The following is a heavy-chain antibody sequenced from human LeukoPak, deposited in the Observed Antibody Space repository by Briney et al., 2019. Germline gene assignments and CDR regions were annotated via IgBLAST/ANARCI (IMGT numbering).Heavy chain of an antibody. CDR3: AGDGSVESGHYYFDY. J-gene: IGHJ4*02. V-gene: IGHV1-2*02. CDR2: IAPKSGAA. CDR1: GYTFSDNY. D-gene: IGHD3-10*01. Sequence: ASVKVSCKTSGYTFSDNYIHWVRQAPGQGLEWMGWIAPKSGAANYAPKLQDRVTLTRDTSFSTAYMELTGITSDDTAIYFCAGDGSVESGHYYFDYWGQGTLVTVSS.